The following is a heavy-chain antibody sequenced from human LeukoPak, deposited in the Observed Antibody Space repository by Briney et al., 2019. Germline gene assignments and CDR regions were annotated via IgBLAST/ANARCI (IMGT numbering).Heavy chain of an antibody. CDR1: GFTFSSYA. CDR2: ISGSGGST. V-gene: IGHV3-23*01. Sequence: GGTLRLSCAASGFTFSSYAMSWVRQAPGKGLEWVSRISGSGGSTYYAAPVKGRFTISRDNSKNTLYLQMDRLRAEDTAVYYCAKRVTNYWYFDLWGRGTLVTVS. J-gene: IGHJ2*01. D-gene: IGHD4-17*01. CDR3: AKRVTNYWYFDL.